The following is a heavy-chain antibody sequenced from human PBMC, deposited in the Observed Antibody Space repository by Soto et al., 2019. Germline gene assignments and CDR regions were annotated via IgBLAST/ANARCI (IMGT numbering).Heavy chain of an antibody. Sequence: SETLSLTCTVSGGSISSYYWSWIRQPPGKGLEWIGYIYYSGSANYNPSLKSRVTISVDTSKNQFSLKLSSVTAADTAVYYCARHCSSTSCYEGSFDYWGQGTLVTVSS. CDR3: ARHCSSTSCYEGSFDY. D-gene: IGHD2-2*01. V-gene: IGHV4-59*08. CDR1: GGSISSYY. CDR2: IYYSGSA. J-gene: IGHJ4*02.